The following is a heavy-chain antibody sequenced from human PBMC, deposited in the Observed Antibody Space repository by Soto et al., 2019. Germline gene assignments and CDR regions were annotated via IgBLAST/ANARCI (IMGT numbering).Heavy chain of an antibody. J-gene: IGHJ3*02. D-gene: IGHD4-17*01. CDR2: INTGYGNT. CDR3: AAEMTTAPFDAFDI. Sequence: ASVKVSCKAAGYTFTYYSIHWVRQAPGQRLEWIGWINTGYGNTKYAQKFQGRVTFTRDISTSTAYMELSSLRSEDTAVYYCAAEMTTAPFDAFDIWGQGTMVTVS. CDR1: GYTFTYYS. V-gene: IGHV1-3*04.